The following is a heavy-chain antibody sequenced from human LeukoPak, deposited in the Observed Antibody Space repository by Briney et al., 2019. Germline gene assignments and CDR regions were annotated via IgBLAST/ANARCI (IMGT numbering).Heavy chain of an antibody. CDR3: ARDPTSSWETAFDI. CDR1: GFTFSSYE. CDR2: ISSGTSYI. V-gene: IGHV3-21*01. D-gene: IGHD1-26*01. J-gene: IGHJ3*02. Sequence: GGSLRLSCAASGFTFSSYEMNWVRQAPGKGLEWVSSISSGTSYIYYADSVEGRFTISRDNAKNSLYLQMNSLRAEDTAVYYCARDPTSSWETAFDIWGQGTMVTVSS.